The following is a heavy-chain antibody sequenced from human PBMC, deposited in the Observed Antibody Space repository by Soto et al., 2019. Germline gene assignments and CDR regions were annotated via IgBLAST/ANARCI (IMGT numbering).Heavy chain of an antibody. D-gene: IGHD3-22*01. CDR3: ARVHYYDSSGFYL. CDR1: GFTFSSYS. CDR2: ISSSSSYI. J-gene: IGHJ4*02. Sequence: PGGSLRLSCAASGFTFSSYSMNWVRQAPGKGLEWVSSISSSSSYIYYGDSVKGRFTISRDNAKNSLYLQMNSLRAEDTATYYCARVHYYDSSGFYLWGQGTLVTV. V-gene: IGHV3-21*01.